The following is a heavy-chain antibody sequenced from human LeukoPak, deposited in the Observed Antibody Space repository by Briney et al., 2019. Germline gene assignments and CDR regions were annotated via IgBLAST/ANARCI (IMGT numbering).Heavy chain of an antibody. CDR2: IDYSGST. J-gene: IGHJ4*02. CDR1: NGSISTYY. CDR3: ARVGGDGYKWDY. Sequence: SETLSLTCIVSNGSISTYYWSWIRQPPGKGLEWIGYIDYSGSTNYNPSLKSRVTMSLDRSKNQFSLRLSSVTAADTAVYYCARVGGDGYKWDYWGQGTLVTVSS. D-gene: IGHD5-24*01. V-gene: IGHV4-59*12.